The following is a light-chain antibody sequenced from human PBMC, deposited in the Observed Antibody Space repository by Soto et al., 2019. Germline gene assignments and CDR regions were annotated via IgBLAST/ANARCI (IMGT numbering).Light chain of an antibody. J-gene: IGKJ5*01. CDR3: QQYNSSPRT. CDR2: DAS. Sequence: EIVLTQSPSTLSLSPGERATLSCRASQSVNNYLAWYQQRPGQAPRLLIYDASNRATGIPARFSGSGSGTEFTLTISSLQSEDFAVYYCQQYNSSPRTFGQGTRLEI. V-gene: IGKV3-11*01. CDR1: QSVNNY.